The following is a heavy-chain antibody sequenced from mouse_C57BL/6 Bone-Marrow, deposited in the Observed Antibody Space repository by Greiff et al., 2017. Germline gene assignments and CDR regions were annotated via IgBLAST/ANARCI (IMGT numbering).Heavy chain of an antibody. V-gene: IGHV14-4*01. Sequence: VQLQESGAELVRPGASVKLSCTASGFNIKDDYMHWVKQRPEQGLEWIGWIDPENGDTEYASKFQGKATITADTSSNTAYLQLSSLTAEATAVYYCTTVVHYWGQGTTLTVSS. CDR1: GFNIKDDY. D-gene: IGHD1-1*01. CDR3: TTVVHY. CDR2: IDPENGDT. J-gene: IGHJ2*01.